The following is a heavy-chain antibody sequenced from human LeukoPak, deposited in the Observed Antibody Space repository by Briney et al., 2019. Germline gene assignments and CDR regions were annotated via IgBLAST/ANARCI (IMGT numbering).Heavy chain of an antibody. CDR2: ISGSSSSI. J-gene: IGHJ4*02. CDR3: ARSPPPYDFWSGYSYYFDY. CDR1: GFAFSGNS. Sequence: GGSLRLSCAASGFAFSGNSVNLVRQAPAKGLEWVSYISGSSSSIYYADSVKGRFTISRDNATNSLYLQMNSPRAEDTAVYYCARSPPPYDFWSGYSYYFDYWGQGILVTVSS. V-gene: IGHV3-48*01. D-gene: IGHD3-3*01.